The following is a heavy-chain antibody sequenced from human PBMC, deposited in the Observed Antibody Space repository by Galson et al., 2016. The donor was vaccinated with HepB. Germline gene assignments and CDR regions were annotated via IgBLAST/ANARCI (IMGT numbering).Heavy chain of an antibody. D-gene: IGHD6-13*01. CDR2: ISHDGSNT. J-gene: IGHJ4*02. CDR1: GFTFSDYA. Sequence: SLRLSCAASGFTFSDYAMYWVRQAPGKGLEWVTFISHDGSNTYSPNSVKARLTVSRDNYRNTLFLQMHSLRDDDTAVYYCARGHAGYSSSWDRSFAYWGQGTLVTVSS. CDR3: ARGHAGYSSSWDRSFAY. V-gene: IGHV3-30*03.